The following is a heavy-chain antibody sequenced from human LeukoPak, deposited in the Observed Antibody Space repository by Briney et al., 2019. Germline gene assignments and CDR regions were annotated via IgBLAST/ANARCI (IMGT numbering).Heavy chain of an antibody. CDR3: ARLVDTAMADFDY. V-gene: IGHV4-59*08. D-gene: IGHD5-18*01. CDR2: IYYSGST. CDR1: GGSISSYY. J-gene: IGHJ4*02. Sequence: PSETLSLTCTVSGGSISSYYWSWIRQPPGKGLEWIGYIYYSGSTNYNPSLKSRVTISVDTPKNQFSLKLSSVTAADTAVYYCARLVDTAMADFDYWGQGTQVTVSS.